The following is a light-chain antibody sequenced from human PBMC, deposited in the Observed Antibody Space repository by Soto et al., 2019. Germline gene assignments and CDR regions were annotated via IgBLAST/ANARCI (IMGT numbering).Light chain of an antibody. CDR1: SSDVGLYDF. V-gene: IGLV2-14*01. CDR3: KSYTRFSTYV. J-gene: IGLJ1*01. Sequence: SVLTQPTSVCGSPGQSITISCTGASSDVGLYDFVAWYQQHPGKAPNLLIYAVTYRPSGVYSRFSGSKSGNTASLTIYGIQAEDEADYYCKSYTRFSTYVFARGTK. CDR2: AVT.